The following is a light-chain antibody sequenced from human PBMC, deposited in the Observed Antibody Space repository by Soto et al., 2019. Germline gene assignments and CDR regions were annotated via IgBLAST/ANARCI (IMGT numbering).Light chain of an antibody. CDR2: GAS. J-gene: IGKJ1*01. Sequence: EIVLTQSSCTLSLSPRERATLSCMASPSVSKNYLAWYQQKPGQAPRLLIYGASNRATGIPDRCSGSGSGTDFTLTISRLEPEDFAVYYCQQYGSSGTFGQGTKVDIK. V-gene: IGKV3-20*01. CDR3: QQYGSSGT. CDR1: PSVSKNY.